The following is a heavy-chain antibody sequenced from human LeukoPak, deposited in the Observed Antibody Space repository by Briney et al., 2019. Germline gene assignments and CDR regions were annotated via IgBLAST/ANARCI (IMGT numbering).Heavy chain of an antibody. CDR2: MNPNSGNT. J-gene: IGHJ6*03. D-gene: IGHD6-13*01. CDR1: GYTFTSYD. V-gene: IGHV1-8*03. CDR3: ARVAAAGSLYYYYYYMDV. Sequence: ASVKVSCKASGYTFTSYDINWVRQATGQGLEWMGWMNPNSGNTGYAQKFQGRVTITRNTSISTAYMELNSLRSEDTAVYYCARVAAAGSLYYYYYYMDVWGKGTTVTVSS.